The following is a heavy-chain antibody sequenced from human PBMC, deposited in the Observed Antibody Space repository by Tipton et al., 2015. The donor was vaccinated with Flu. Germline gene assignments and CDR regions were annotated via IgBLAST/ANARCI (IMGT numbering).Heavy chain of an antibody. CDR3: AREIGGGSCY. CDR2: INQDGNTK. D-gene: IGHD2-15*01. CDR1: GFTFSSYW. Sequence: SLRLSCAASGFTFSSYWMTWVRQAPGKGLEWVANINQDGNTKYYVDSVKGRFTISRDNAKNSVYLQMNSLRAEDTGVYYCAREIGGGSCYWGQGTLVTVSS. J-gene: IGHJ4*02. V-gene: IGHV3-7*01.